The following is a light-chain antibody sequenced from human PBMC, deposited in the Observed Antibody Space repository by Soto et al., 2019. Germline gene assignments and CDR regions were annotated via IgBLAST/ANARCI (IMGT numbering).Light chain of an antibody. CDR3: AAWDDSLNGPV. CDR2: GNN. CDR1: SSNIGSNS. V-gene: IGLV1-44*01. J-gene: IGLJ3*02. Sequence: QSALTQPPSASGTPGQRVTISCSGSSSNIGSNSVNWYKQLPGTAPKLLIYGNNHRPSGVPDRFSGSKSGTSASLAISGLQSEDEADYYCAAWDDSLNGPVFGGGTQLTVL.